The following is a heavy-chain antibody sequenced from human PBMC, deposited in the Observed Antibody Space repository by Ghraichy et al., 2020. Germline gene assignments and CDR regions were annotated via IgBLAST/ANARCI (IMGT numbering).Heavy chain of an antibody. CDR2: IYPGDSDT. D-gene: IGHD4-23*01. V-gene: IGHV5-51*01. CDR1: GYSFTSDW. Sequence: GESLNISCKGSGYSFTSDWIGWVRQMPGKGLEWMGIIYPGDSDTRYSPSFQGQVTISADKSISTAYLQWSSLKASDTAMYYCARHAGYDYAGNSRYYFYGMDVWGQGTTVTVSS. J-gene: IGHJ6*02. CDR3: ARHAGYDYAGNSRYYFYGMDV.